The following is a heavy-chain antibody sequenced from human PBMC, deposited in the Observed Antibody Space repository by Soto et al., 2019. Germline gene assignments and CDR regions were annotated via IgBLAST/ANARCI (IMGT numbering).Heavy chain of an antibody. CDR1: GDSVSSNSAA. CDR2: TYYRSKWYN. J-gene: IGHJ6*02. V-gene: IGHV6-1*01. CDR3: ARDHAVATSTDYYYYGMDV. Sequence: PSQTLSLTCAISGDSVSSNSAAWNWIRQSPSRGLEWLGRTYYRSKWYNDYAVSVKSRITTNPDTSKNQFSLQLNSVTPEDTAVYYCARDHAVATSTDYYYYGMDVWGQGTTVTVSS. D-gene: IGHD5-12*01.